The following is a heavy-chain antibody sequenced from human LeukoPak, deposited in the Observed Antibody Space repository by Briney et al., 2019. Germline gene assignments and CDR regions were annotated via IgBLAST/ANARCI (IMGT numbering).Heavy chain of an antibody. J-gene: IGHJ4*02. D-gene: IGHD3-3*01. CDR1: GFTFSSYA. Sequence: GGSLRLSCAASGFTFSSYAMSWVRQAPGKGLEWVSAISGSGGSTYYADSVKGRFTISRDNSKNTLYLQMNSLRAEDTAVYYCAKAGITIFGVVTDGDYFDYWGQETLVTVSS. CDR2: ISGSGGST. V-gene: IGHV3-23*01. CDR3: AKAGITIFGVVTDGDYFDY.